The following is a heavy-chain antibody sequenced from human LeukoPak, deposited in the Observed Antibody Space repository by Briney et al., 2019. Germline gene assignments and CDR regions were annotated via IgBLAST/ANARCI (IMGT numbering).Heavy chain of an antibody. D-gene: IGHD3-22*01. V-gene: IGHV3-9*01. CDR2: ISWNSGSI. CDR1: GFTFDDYA. J-gene: IGHJ4*02. Sequence: GRSLRLSCAASGFTFDDYAMHWVRQAPGKGQEWVSGISWNSGSIGYADSVKGRFTISRDNAKNSLYLQMNSLRAEDTALYYCAKARTYDSSAEIDYWGQGTLVTVSS. CDR3: AKARTYDSSAEIDY.